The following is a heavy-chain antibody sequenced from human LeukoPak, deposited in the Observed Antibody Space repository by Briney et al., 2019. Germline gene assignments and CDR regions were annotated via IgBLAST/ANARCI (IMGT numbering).Heavy chain of an antibody. V-gene: IGHV3-23*01. D-gene: IGHD2-15*01. CDR1: GFTFSSYA. CDR3: ATGAVGVVVVAATPFDY. CDR2: ISGSGGSA. Sequence: GGSLRLSCAASGFTFSSYAMSWVRQAPGKGLEWVSAISGSGGSAYYADSVKGRFTISRDNSKNTLYLQMNSLRAEDTAVYYCATGAVGVVVVAATPFDYWGQGTLVTVSS. J-gene: IGHJ4*02.